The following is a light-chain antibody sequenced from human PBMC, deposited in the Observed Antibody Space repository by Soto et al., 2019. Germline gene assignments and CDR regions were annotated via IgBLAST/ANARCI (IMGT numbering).Light chain of an antibody. Sequence: IVMTQSPATLSVSPGERATLSCRASQTISANLAWYQQRPGQAPRLLIYGASTRATGIPARFSGSGSGTEFTLTISSLQPEDFATYYCQQSYTPPWSFGQGTKVEIK. V-gene: IGKV3-15*01. CDR1: QTISAN. CDR2: GAS. CDR3: QQSYTPPWS. J-gene: IGKJ1*01.